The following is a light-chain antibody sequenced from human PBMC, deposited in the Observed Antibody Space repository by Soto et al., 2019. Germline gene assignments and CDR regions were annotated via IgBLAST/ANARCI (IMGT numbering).Light chain of an antibody. CDR1: QTVGRNY. V-gene: IGKV3-20*01. J-gene: IGKJ4*01. CDR3: QQYASSPRT. Sequence: EIVLTQSPGTLSLSPGERATLSCRASQTVGRNYLAWYQQKPGQTPRLLIHGASNRATGIPDRSSGSGSETDFTLIISRREPEDFAVYYGQQYASSPRTFGGGTKVEIK. CDR2: GAS.